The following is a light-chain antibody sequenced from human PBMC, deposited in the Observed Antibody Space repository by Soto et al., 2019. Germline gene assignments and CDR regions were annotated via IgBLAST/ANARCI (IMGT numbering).Light chain of an antibody. J-gene: IGKJ4*01. V-gene: IGKV1-5*01. CDR2: DAS. CDR1: QSISSW. CDR3: QQYSGYPLT. Sequence: DIQMTQSPSTLSASVGDRVTITCRASQSISSWLAWYQQKPGKAPKLLMYDASNLESGVPLRFSGSGSGTEFTLTISGLQPDDFATYYCQQYSGYPLTFGGGTKVDIK.